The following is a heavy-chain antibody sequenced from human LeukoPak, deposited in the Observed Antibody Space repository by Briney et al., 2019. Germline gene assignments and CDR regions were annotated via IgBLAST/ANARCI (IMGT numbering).Heavy chain of an antibody. CDR3: AREDYDYGDYYFDY. CDR2: INSDGSDT. D-gene: IGHD4-17*01. Sequence: PGGSLRLSCAASGFTFSSYWMHWVRQAPGEGLVWVSRINSDGSDTIYADSVKGRFTISRDNAKSTLYLQMYSLRAEDTALYYCAREDYDYGDYYFDYWGQGTLVTVSS. V-gene: IGHV3-74*01. J-gene: IGHJ4*02. CDR1: GFTFSSYW.